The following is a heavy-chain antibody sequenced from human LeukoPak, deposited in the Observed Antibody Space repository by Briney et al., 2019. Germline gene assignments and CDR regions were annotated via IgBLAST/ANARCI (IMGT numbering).Heavy chain of an antibody. J-gene: IGHJ4*02. CDR3: ARRVYSSSWYSGLDY. CDR2: IKQDGSEQ. CDR1: GFTFSNYW. D-gene: IGHD6-13*01. Sequence: GGSLRLSCAASGFTFSNYWMSWVRQAPGKGLEWVANIKQDGSEQYYVDSLRGRFTITRDNAKNSLDLQMNSLRAEDTAVYYCARRVYSSSWYSGLDYWGQGTLVTVSS. V-gene: IGHV3-7*03.